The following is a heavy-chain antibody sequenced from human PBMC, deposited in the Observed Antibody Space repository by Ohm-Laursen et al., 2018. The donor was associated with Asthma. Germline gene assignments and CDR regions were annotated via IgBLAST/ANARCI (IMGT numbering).Heavy chain of an antibody. CDR1: GGTFSSYA. CDR3: ARLGYGGNSGFDY. Sequence: ASVKVSCKASGGTFSSYAINWVRQATGQGLEWMGWMNPNSGNTDYERKFQGRVTMTRNTSISTAYLELSSLSSEDTAVYYCARLGYGGNSGFDYWGQGTLVTVSS. J-gene: IGHJ4*02. D-gene: IGHD4-23*01. V-gene: IGHV1-8*02. CDR2: MNPNSGNT.